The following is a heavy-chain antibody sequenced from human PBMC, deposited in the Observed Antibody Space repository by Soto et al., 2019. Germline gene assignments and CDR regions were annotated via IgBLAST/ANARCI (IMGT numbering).Heavy chain of an antibody. D-gene: IGHD2-8*01. CDR3: ARGDSTDCSNGVCSFYYNHDMDV. CDR2: INPKSGGT. CDR1: GYSFTDYH. V-gene: IGHV1-2*04. J-gene: IGHJ6*02. Sequence: GASVKVSCKASGYSFTDYHIHWVRQAPGQGLEWLGRINPKSGGTSTTQKFQGWVTMTTDTSISTASMELTRLTSDDTAIYYCARGDSTDCSNGVCSFYYNHDMDVWGQGTTVTVSS.